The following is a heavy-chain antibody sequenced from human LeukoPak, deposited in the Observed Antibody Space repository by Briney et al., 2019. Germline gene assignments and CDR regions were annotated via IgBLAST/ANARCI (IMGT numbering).Heavy chain of an antibody. V-gene: IGHV3-21*01. Sequence: SVKGQFTISRDNAKNSLYLQMNSLRAGDTAVYYCARGPSCTSTSCHTTGLFDYWGQGTLVTVSS. CDR3: ARGPSCTSTSCHTTGLFDY. J-gene: IGHJ4*02. D-gene: IGHD2-2*01.